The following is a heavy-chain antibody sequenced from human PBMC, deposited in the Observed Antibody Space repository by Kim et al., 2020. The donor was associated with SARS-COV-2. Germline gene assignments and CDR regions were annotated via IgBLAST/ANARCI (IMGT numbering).Heavy chain of an antibody. CDR2: ISGRGGVT. D-gene: IGHD5-12*01. V-gene: IGHV3-23*01. J-gene: IGHJ4*02. Sequence: GGSLRLSCAASGFTFNNYAMSWVRQAPGKGLEWVSLISGRGGVTYYADSVKGRFTISRDNSKSTLYLQMNSLRAEDTAVYYCAKRWLVGTSSDFYFNYWGQGTLVTVSS. CDR1: GFTFNNYA. CDR3: AKRWLVGTSSDFYFNY.